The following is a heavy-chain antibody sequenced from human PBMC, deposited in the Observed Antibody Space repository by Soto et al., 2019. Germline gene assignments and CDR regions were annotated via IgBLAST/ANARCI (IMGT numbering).Heavy chain of an antibody. Sequence: QVQLVQSGAEVKKPGSSVKVSCKASGGTFSSYAISWVRQSPGQGLEGLGGIIPIFGTANDAQKFQGRVTITAAESTSTAYMELSRLRAEDTAVYYCARVTRDLTPRRYYYSHGMDVWGQGTTVTVAS. CDR3: ARVTRDLTPRRYYYSHGMDV. V-gene: IGHV1-69*01. J-gene: IGHJ6*02. CDR1: GGTFSSYA. CDR2: IIPIFGTA.